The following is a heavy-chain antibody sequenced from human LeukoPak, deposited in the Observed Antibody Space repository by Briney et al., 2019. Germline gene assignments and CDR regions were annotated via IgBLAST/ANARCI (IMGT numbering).Heavy chain of an antibody. V-gene: IGHV4-39*01. D-gene: IGHD4-17*01. CDR3: ARHVGGGDSSYWYFDL. CDR1: GGSISSSPYY. J-gene: IGHJ2*01. CDR2: VYYSGST. Sequence: SETLSLTCTVSGGSISSSPYYWGWIRQPPGKGLEWIGSVYYSGSTNYSPSLKSRVTISVDTSKNQFSLKLSSVTAADTAIYYCARHVGGGDSSYWYFDLWGRGTLVTVSS.